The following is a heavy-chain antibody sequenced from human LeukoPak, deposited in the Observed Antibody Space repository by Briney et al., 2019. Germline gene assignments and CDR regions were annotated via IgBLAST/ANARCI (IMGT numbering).Heavy chain of an antibody. CDR1: GFTFDDYA. Sequence: PGGSLRLSCAASGFTFDDYAMHWVRQAPGKGLEWVSGISWNSGSIGYADSVKGRFTISRDNAKNSLYLQMNSLRAEETDLYYCAKARGYSYGAFDYWGQGTLVTVSS. V-gene: IGHV3-9*01. D-gene: IGHD5-18*01. CDR2: ISWNSGSI. CDR3: AKARGYSYGAFDY. J-gene: IGHJ4*02.